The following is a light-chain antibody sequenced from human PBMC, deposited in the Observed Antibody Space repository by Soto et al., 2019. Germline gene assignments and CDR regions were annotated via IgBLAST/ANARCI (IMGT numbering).Light chain of an antibody. CDR3: CSYAGSSTSPYV. CDR2: EGS. V-gene: IGLV2-23*01. CDR1: SSDVGSYNL. J-gene: IGLJ1*01. Sequence: QSVLTQPASVSGSPGQSITFSCTGTSSDVGSYNLVSWYQQHPGKALKLMIYEGSKRPSGVSNRYSGSKSGNTASLTISGLQAEDEADYYCCSYAGSSTSPYVFGTGTKVTVL.